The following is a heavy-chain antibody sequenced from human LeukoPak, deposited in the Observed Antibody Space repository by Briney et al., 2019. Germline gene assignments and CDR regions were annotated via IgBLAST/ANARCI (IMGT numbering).Heavy chain of an antibody. CDR1: GFTFSIYE. J-gene: IGHJ6*03. D-gene: IGHD1-26*01. V-gene: IGHV3-21*01. Sequence: PGGSLRLSCAAYGFTFSIYEMNWVRQAPGKALEWVSSITSSGTYIFYADSVKGRFTISRDNAKNSLYLQMNSLGPEDTAVYYCARDPYSGNYGNYYYYYMDVWGKGTTVTISS. CDR2: ITSSGTYI. CDR3: ARDPYSGNYGNYYYYYMDV.